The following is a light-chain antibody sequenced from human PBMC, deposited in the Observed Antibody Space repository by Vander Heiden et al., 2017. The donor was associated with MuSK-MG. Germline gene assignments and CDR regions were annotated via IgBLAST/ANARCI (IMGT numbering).Light chain of an antibody. CDR3: NSYTSSSTYV. CDR1: SSDVGGYNF. J-gene: IGLJ1*01. V-gene: IGLV2-14*03. CDR2: DVS. Sequence: QSALTQPASVSGSPGPSITISCTGTSSDVGGYNFVSWYQQHPGKAPTLMIYDVSNRPSGVSNRFSGSKSGNTASLTISGLQAEDEADYYCNSYTSSSTYVFGTGTKVTVL.